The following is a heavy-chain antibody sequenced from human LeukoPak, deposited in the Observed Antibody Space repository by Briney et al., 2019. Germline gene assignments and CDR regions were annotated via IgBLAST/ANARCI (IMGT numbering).Heavy chain of an antibody. CDR1: EFTFSTYA. CDR3: AKDGGSDPDSFDI. Sequence: GGSLRLSCAASEFTFSTYAMHWVRQAPGKGLEWLAFIRYDGSNKNYADSVKGRFTISRDNTKNSLYLQMNSLRAEDTAVYYCAKDGGSDPDSFDIWGQGTMVTVSS. J-gene: IGHJ3*02. V-gene: IGHV3-30*02. CDR2: IRYDGSNK. D-gene: IGHD2-15*01.